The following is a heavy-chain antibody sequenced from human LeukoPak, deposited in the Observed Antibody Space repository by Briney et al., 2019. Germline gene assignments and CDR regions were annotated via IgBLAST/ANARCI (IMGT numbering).Heavy chain of an antibody. V-gene: IGHV1-46*01. Sequence: GASVKVSCKASGHTFTGYYIHWVRQAPGQGLEWMGIINPSGGSTSYAQKFQGRVTITADKSTSTAYMELSSLRSEDTAVYYCARDPVNWNDGSMDVWGKGTTVTVSS. CDR3: ARDPVNWNDGSMDV. J-gene: IGHJ6*04. D-gene: IGHD1-1*01. CDR2: INPSGGST. CDR1: GHTFTGYY.